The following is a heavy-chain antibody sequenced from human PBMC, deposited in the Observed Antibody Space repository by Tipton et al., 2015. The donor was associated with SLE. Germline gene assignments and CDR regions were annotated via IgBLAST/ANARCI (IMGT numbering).Heavy chain of an antibody. Sequence: LSLTCTVSDDSISSSAYYWVWIRQPPGKGLQWVGSVYYGGTTYYNPSLKSRVTISADTSKNYFSLKLSSVTAADTALYFCARRGLTSPASWGQGTLVTVSS. CDR1: DDSISSSAYY. CDR3: ARRGLTSPAS. D-gene: IGHD2-2*01. CDR2: VYYGGTT. J-gene: IGHJ5*02. V-gene: IGHV4-39*02.